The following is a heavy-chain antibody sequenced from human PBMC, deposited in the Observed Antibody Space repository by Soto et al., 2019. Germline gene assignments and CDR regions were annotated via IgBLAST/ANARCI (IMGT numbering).Heavy chain of an antibody. CDR1: GDSVSSNSAV. D-gene: IGHD1-20*01. J-gene: IGHJ3*02. V-gene: IGHV6-1*01. Sequence: PSQTLSLTCAISGDSVSSNSAVWNWVRQSPSGGLEWLGRTYYRSKWYNDYAVSVKSRITINPDTSKNQFSLQLNSVTPEDTAVYYCVRDLARTVYAFDIWGQGTTVTVSS. CDR3: VRDLARTVYAFDI. CDR2: TYYRSKWYN.